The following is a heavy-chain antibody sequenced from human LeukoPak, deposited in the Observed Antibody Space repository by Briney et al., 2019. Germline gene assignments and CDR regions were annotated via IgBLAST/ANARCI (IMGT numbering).Heavy chain of an antibody. J-gene: IGHJ3*02. CDR3: AKRFLEWFDAFDI. CDR1: GFTFSSYW. V-gene: IGHV3-7*01. D-gene: IGHD3-3*01. Sequence: GGSLRLSCAASGFTFSSYWMGWVRQAPGKGLEWVANIKQDGSEKYYVDSVKGRFTISRDNAKNSLYLQMNSLRAEDTAVYYCAKRFLEWFDAFDIWGQGTMVTVSS. CDR2: IKQDGSEK.